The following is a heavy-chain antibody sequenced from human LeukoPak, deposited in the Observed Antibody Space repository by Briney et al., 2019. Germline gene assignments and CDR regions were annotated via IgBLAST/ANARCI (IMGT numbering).Heavy chain of an antibody. Sequence: SVKVSCKASGGTFSSYAISWVRQAPGQGLEWMGRIIPILGIANYAQKFQGSVTITADKSTSTAYMELSSLRSEGTAVYYCAIRTYYYDSSGYSDYWGQGTLVTVSS. CDR1: GGTFSSYA. J-gene: IGHJ4*02. CDR3: AIRTYYYDSSGYSDY. V-gene: IGHV1-69*04. D-gene: IGHD3-22*01. CDR2: IIPILGIA.